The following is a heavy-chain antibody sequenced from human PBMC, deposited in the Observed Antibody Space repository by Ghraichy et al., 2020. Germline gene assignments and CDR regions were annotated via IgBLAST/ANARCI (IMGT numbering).Heavy chain of an antibody. CDR2: ISSGSSTI. Sequence: GESLNISCAASGFTFSSYSMNWVRQAPGKGLEWVSYISSGSSTIYYADSVKGRFTISRDNAKNSLYVQMNSLRDEDTAVYYCARLIAAGGTRYFDYWGQGILVTVSS. CDR3: ARLIAAGGTRYFDY. CDR1: GFTFSSYS. D-gene: IGHD6-13*01. J-gene: IGHJ4*02. V-gene: IGHV3-48*02.